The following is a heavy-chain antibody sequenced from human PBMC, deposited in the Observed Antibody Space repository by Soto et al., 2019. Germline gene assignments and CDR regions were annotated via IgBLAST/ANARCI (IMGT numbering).Heavy chain of an antibody. J-gene: IGHJ6*02. CDR1: GGSVSSGSYY. CDR2: IYYSGST. CDR3: ARWVSPNDSGYYGMDV. V-gene: IGHV4-61*01. Sequence: SETLSLTCTVSGGSVSSGSYYWSWIRQPPGKGLEWIGYIYYSGSTNYNPSLKSRVTISVDTSKNQFSLKLSSVTAADTAVYYXARWVSPNDSGYYGMDVWGQGTTVTVSS. D-gene: IGHD3-9*01.